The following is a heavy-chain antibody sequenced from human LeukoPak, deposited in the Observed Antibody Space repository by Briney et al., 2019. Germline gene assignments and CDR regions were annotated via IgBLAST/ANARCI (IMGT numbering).Heavy chain of an antibody. V-gene: IGHV3-23*01. CDR1: GFTFSSYA. D-gene: IGHD3-22*01. J-gene: IGHJ4*02. CDR2: ISGSGGST. Sequence: PGGSLRLSCAASGFTFSSYAMSWVRQAPGKGLEWVSAISGSGGSTYYADSVKGRFTISRDNSKNTLYLQMNSLRAEDTAVYYCAEDLDSSGYPYYFDYWGQGTLVTVSS. CDR3: AEDLDSSGYPYYFDY.